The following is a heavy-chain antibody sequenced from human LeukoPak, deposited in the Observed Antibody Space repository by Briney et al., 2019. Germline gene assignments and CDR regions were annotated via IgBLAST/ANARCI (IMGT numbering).Heavy chain of an antibody. CDR1: GGSISSYY. CDR3: ASPTMIAEPHAFDI. J-gene: IGHJ3*02. CDR2: IYTSGST. V-gene: IGHV4-4*07. Sequence: SGTLSLTCTVSGGSISSYYWSWIRQPAGNGLEWIGRIYTSGSTNYNPSLKSRVTMSVDTSKNQFSLKLSSVTAADTAVYYCASPTMIAEPHAFDIWGQGTMVTVSS. D-gene: IGHD3-22*01.